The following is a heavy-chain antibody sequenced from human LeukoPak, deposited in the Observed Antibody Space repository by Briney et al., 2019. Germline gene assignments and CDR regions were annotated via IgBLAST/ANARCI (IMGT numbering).Heavy chain of an antibody. CDR3: ARDAGDYDSRAHLYFDY. D-gene: IGHD3-22*01. CDR1: GYTFTSYG. Sequence: ASVKVSCKASGYTFTSYGISWVRQAPGQGLEWMGWISAYNGNTNYAQKLQGRVTMTTDTSTSTAYMELRSLGSDDTAVYYCARDAGDYDSRAHLYFDYWGQGTLVTVSS. CDR2: ISAYNGNT. V-gene: IGHV1-18*01. J-gene: IGHJ4*02.